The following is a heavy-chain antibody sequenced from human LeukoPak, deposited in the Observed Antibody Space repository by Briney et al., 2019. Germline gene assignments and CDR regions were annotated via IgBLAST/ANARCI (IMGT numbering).Heavy chain of an antibody. J-gene: IGHJ6*04. Sequence: GESLRISCKGSGYSFTSYWTSWVRQMPGKGLEWMGRIDPSDSYTNYSPSFQGHVTISADESISTAYLQWSSLKASDTAMYYCAIAAAGYYYYGMDVWGKGTTVTVSS. CDR1: GYSFTSYW. CDR2: IDPSDSYT. D-gene: IGHD6-13*01. CDR3: AIAAAGYYYYGMDV. V-gene: IGHV5-10-1*01.